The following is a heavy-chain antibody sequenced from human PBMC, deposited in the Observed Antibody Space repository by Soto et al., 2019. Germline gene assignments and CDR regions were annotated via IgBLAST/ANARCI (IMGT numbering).Heavy chain of an antibody. CDR2: INHSGST. CDR1: GGSFSGYY. CDR3: ARGRRRRSGSYYKLTEAPGWFDS. Sequence: PSETLSLTCAVYGGSFSGYYWSWIRQPPGKGLEWIGEINHSGSTNYSPSLKSRVTISVDTSKNQFSLKLSSVTAADTAVYYCARGRRRRSGSYYKLTEAPGWFDSWGQGTLVTVSS. D-gene: IGHD3-10*01. V-gene: IGHV4-34*01. J-gene: IGHJ5*01.